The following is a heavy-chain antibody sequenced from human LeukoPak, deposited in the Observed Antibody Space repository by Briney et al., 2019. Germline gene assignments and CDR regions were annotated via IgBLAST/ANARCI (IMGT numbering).Heavy chain of an antibody. CDR3: AKCETFNMESFHY. CDR1: GFTFSSFD. Sequence: GGSRRLSCPASGFTFSSFDMAWVRQAPGRGLEWVQVISGSGGYIYYADSVKGRFTVSRDNSKNTLYLQMNSLRAEDTAIYYCAKCETFNMESFHYWGQGTLVTVSS. J-gene: IGHJ4*02. V-gene: IGHV3-23*01. D-gene: IGHD3-3*01. CDR2: ISGSGGYI.